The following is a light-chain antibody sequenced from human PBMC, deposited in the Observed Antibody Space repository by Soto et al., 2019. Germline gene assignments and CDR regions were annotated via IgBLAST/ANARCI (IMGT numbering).Light chain of an antibody. CDR2: DVS. CDR3: SSYTSSSTRV. CDR1: SSDVGGYNY. V-gene: IGLV2-14*01. Sequence: QSALTQPASVSGSPGQSITISCTGTSSDVGGYNYVSWYQQHPGKAPKLMIYDVSNRPSGVSNRFSGSKSGNTASLTISGFQAEDEADYYCSSYTSSSTRVFATGTKLTVL. J-gene: IGLJ1*01.